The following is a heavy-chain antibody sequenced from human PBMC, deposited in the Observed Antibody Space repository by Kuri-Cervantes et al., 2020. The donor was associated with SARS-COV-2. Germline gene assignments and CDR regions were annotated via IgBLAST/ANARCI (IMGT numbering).Heavy chain of an antibody. CDR3: ATAAPSSGWLGYFQH. CDR2: IYPGDSDT. D-gene: IGHD6-19*01. Sequence: ETLSLTCTVSGGSISSYYWSWIRQPAGKGLEWMGIIYPGDSDTRYSPSFQGQVTISADKSISTAYLQWSSLKASDTAMYYCATAAPSSGWLGYFQHWGQGTLVTVSS. J-gene: IGHJ1*01. CDR1: GGSISSYY. V-gene: IGHV5-51*01.